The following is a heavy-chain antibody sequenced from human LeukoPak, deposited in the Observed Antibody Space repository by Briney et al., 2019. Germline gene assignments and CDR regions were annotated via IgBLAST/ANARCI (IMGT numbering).Heavy chain of an antibody. CDR3: AKDYCSSTSCYNNYFDY. D-gene: IGHD2-2*02. CDR1: GFTFSSYG. Sequence: SGGSLRLSCAASGFTFSSYGMHWVRQAPGKGLEWVAFIRYDGSNKYYADSVKGRFTIFRDNSKNTLYLQMNSLRAEDTAVYYCAKDYCSSTSCYNNYFDYWGQGTLVTVSS. J-gene: IGHJ4*02. CDR2: IRYDGSNK. V-gene: IGHV3-30*02.